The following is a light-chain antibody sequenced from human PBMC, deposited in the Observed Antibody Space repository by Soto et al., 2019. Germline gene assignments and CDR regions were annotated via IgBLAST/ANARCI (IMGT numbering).Light chain of an antibody. J-gene: IGKJ4*01. Sequence: EIIMTQSPATLSVSPGERATLSCRASQSVSSYLAWYQQKPGQAPRLLIYDASTRATGIPARFSGSGSGTEFTLTISSLQSEDFAVYYCQHYNNWLTLTFGGGTKVEIK. CDR1: QSVSSY. CDR3: QHYNNWLTLT. CDR2: DAS. V-gene: IGKV3-15*01.